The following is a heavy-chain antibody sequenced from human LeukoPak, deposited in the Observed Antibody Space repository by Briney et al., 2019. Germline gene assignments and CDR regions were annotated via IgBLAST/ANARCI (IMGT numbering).Heavy chain of an antibody. CDR3: ARAAHYGDYALVKYYFDY. D-gene: IGHD4-17*01. CDR2: INWNGGST. V-gene: IGHV3-20*04. J-gene: IGHJ4*02. CDR1: GFIFDDYG. Sequence: GGSLRLSCAASGFIFDDYGMNWVRQAPWKGLEWVSGINWNGGSTGYADSVKGRFTISRDSAKNSLYLQMNSLRAEDTALYYCARAAHYGDYALVKYYFDYWGQGTLVTVSA.